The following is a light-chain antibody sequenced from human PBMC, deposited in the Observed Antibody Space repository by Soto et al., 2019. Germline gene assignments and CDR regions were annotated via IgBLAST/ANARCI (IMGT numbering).Light chain of an antibody. CDR1: QSVSDN. V-gene: IGKV3D-15*01. J-gene: IGKJ4*01. CDR2: GAS. Sequence: EILLTQSPATLSVSPGERVTLSCRASQSVSDNLAWYQQKPGQAPRLLIYGASIRATDIPARFSGSGSGTEFSLTISSLQSEDFAVYYCQQYNDWPLTFGGGTKV. CDR3: QQYNDWPLT.